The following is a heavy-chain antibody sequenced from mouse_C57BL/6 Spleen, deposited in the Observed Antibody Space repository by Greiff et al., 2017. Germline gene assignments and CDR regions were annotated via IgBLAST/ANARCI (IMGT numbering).Heavy chain of an antibody. CDR1: GFTFSSYA. CDR3: ARDPLPYYYGSSYGFAY. J-gene: IGHJ3*01. D-gene: IGHD1-1*01. V-gene: IGHV5-4*01. Sequence: EVKVVESGGGLVKPGGSLKLSCAASGFTFSSYAMSWVRQTPEKRLEWVATISDGGSYTYYPDNVKGRFTISRDNAKNNLYLQMSHLKSEDTAMYYCARDPLPYYYGSSYGFAYWGQGTLVTVSA. CDR2: ISDGGSYT.